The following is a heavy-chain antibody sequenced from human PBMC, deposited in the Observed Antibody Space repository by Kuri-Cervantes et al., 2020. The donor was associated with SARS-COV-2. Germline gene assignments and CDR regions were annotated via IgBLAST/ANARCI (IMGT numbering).Heavy chain of an antibody. D-gene: IGHD1-1*01. J-gene: IGHJ6*02. CDR3: AWNEGGTVYYYYGMDV. Sequence: ASVKVSCKASGYTFTSYGISWVRQAPGQGLGWMGWISAYNGNTNYAQKLQGRVTMTTDTSTSTAYMELSSLRSEDTAVYYCAWNEGGTVYYYYGMDVWGQGTTVTVSS. CDR1: GYTFTSYG. V-gene: IGHV1-18*04. CDR2: ISAYNGNT.